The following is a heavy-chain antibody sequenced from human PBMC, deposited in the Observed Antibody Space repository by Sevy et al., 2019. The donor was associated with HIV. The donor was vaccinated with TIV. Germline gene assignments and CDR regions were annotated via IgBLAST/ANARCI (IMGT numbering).Heavy chain of an antibody. J-gene: IGHJ4*02. CDR2: INPDGGEN. Sequence: GGSLRLSCVVSGLTSRTYWMHWVRRAPGKGLEWVASINPDGGENYYVASVKGRFIISRDNTKNSLYLQMNSLRAEDTAAYYCARWTYYYDSGFYYPFDYWGQGTLVTVSS. CDR3: ARWTYYYDSGFYYPFDY. V-gene: IGHV3-7*01. D-gene: IGHD3-10*01. CDR1: GLTSRTYW.